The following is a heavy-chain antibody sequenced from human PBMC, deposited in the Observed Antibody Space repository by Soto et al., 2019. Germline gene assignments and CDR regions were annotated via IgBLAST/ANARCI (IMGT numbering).Heavy chain of an antibody. J-gene: IGHJ5*02. V-gene: IGHV4-34*01. Sequence: SETLSLTCAVYGGSFSGYDWSWIRQPPGKGLEWIGEINHSGSTNYNPSLKSRVTISVDTSKNQFSLKLSSVTAADTAVYYRARVDYGDYYNWFDPWGQGTLVTVSS. D-gene: IGHD4-17*01. CDR3: ARVDYGDYYNWFDP. CDR1: GGSFSGYD. CDR2: INHSGST.